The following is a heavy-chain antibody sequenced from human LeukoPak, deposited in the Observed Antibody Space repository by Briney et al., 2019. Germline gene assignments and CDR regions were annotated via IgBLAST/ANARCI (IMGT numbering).Heavy chain of an antibody. D-gene: IGHD2-2*01. V-gene: IGHV4-39*01. CDR3: ARQLVVVVPAEFDY. CDR1: GGSISSSIYY. CDR2: IYYSGST. Sequence: SETLSLTCTVSGGSISSSIYYWGWIRQPPGKGLEWIGGIYYSGSTYYNPSLKSRVTISVDTSKNQFSLKLTSMTAADTAVYYCARQLVVVVPAEFDYWGQGTLVTVSS. J-gene: IGHJ4*02.